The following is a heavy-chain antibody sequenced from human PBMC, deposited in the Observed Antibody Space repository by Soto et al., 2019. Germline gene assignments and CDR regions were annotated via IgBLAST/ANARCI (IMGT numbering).Heavy chain of an antibody. Sequence: PGGSLRLSCAASGFTLSPFWMHWVRQAPGKGLVWVSRINSDVTFTNYADSVKGRFTISRDNAKNTLYLQMNSLRAEDTAVYYCAASLSGDPYPLDYWGQGTLVTVSS. D-gene: IGHD7-27*01. J-gene: IGHJ4*02. CDR3: AASLSGDPYPLDY. CDR1: GFTLSPFW. V-gene: IGHV3-74*01. CDR2: INSDVTFT.